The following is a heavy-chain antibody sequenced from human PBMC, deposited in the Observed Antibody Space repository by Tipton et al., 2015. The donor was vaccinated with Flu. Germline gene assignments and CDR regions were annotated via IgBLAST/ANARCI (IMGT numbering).Heavy chain of an antibody. CDR1: GYTFTGYY. V-gene: IGHV1-2*06. Sequence: QLMQSGTEVKKPGASVKVSCKASGYTFTGYYMHWVRQAPGQGLEWMGRINPNSGGTNYAQKFQGRVTMTRDTSISTAYMELSRLRSDDTAVYYCARGLAYCGGDCYWGDYWGQGTLVTVSS. J-gene: IGHJ4*02. CDR2: INPNSGGT. CDR3: ARGLAYCGGDCYWGDY. D-gene: IGHD2-21*01.